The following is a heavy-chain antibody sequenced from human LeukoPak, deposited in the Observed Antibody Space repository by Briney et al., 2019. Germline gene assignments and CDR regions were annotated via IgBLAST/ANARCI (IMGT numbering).Heavy chain of an antibody. J-gene: IGHJ4*02. D-gene: IGHD2-2*02. V-gene: IGHV4-59*12. CDR2: IYYSGST. CDR3: ARVPAAIGDFDY. CDR1: GGSISSYY. Sequence: SETLSLTCTVSGGSISSYYWSWIRQPPGKGLEWIGYIYYSGSTYYNPSLKSRVTISVDTSKNQFSLKLSSVTAADTAVYYCARVPAAIGDFDYWGQGTLVTVSS.